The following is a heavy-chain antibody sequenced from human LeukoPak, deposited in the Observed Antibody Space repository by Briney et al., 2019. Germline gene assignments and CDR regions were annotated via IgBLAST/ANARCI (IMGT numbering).Heavy chain of an antibody. Sequence: SETLSLTCTVSGGSISSSTYYWGWIRQPPGKGLEWIGSIYYSGSTYYNPSLKSRVTMSVDTSKNQFSLKLSSVTAADTAVYYCARLNVDTAMVYDAFDIWGQGTMVTVSS. D-gene: IGHD5-18*01. J-gene: IGHJ3*02. CDR3: ARLNVDTAMVYDAFDI. CDR1: GGSISSSTYY. CDR2: IYYSGST. V-gene: IGHV4-39*01.